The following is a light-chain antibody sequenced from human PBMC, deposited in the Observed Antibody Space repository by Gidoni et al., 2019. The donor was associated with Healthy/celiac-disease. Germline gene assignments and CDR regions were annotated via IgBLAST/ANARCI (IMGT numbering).Light chain of an antibody. Sequence: EIVMTQSPATLSVSPGERATLSCRASQSVSSNLAWYQQKPGQAPRLLIYGASTRATGIPARFSGSGSETEFTLTISSLQSEDFAVYYCQQYNNWRTFXQXTKVEIK. J-gene: IGKJ1*01. CDR1: QSVSSN. V-gene: IGKV3-15*01. CDR2: GAS. CDR3: QQYNNWRT.